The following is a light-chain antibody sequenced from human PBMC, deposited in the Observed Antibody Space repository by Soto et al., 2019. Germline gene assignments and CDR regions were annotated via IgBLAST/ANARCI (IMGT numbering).Light chain of an antibody. J-gene: IGKJ5*01. CDR1: QSISSY. CDR3: QQSYSYLIT. Sequence: AIQMTQSPSYRSSSLGDRVTITWRASQSISSYLAWYQQKQGKAPKLLIYAASTLQSGVPSRFSGSGSGTDFTLTISCLKSEDVATYYCQQSYSYLITFGQGTRLEIK. V-gene: IGKV1-8*01. CDR2: AAS.